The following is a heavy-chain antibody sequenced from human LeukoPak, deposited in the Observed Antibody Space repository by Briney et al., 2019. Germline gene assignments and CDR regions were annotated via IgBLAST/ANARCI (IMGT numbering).Heavy chain of an antibody. CDR1: GGSFSGYY. D-gene: IGHD6-13*01. CDR3: ATGIAAAAPLGY. J-gene: IGHJ4*02. V-gene: IGHV4-34*01. CDR2: INHSGST. Sequence: SETLSLTCAVYGGSFSGYYWSWIRQPPGKGLEWIGEINHSGSTNYNPSLKSRVTISVDTSKNQFSLKLSPVTAADTAVYYCATGIAAAAPLGYWGQGTLVTVSS.